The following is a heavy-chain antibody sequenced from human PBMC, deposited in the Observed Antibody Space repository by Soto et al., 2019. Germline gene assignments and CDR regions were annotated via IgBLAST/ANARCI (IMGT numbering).Heavy chain of an antibody. CDR1: GYSFTSYW. J-gene: IGHJ4*02. Sequence: GESLKISCKGSGYSFTSYWIGWVRQMPGKGLEWMGIIYPGDSDTRYSPSFQGQVTISADKSISTAYLQWSSLKASDTAMYYCARLCSGGSCRQGTFDYWGQGTLVTVSS. CDR2: IYPGDSDT. V-gene: IGHV5-51*01. D-gene: IGHD2-15*01. CDR3: ARLCSGGSCRQGTFDY.